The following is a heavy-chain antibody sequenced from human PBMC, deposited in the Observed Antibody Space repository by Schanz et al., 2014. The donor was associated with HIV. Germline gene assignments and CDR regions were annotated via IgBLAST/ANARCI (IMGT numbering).Heavy chain of an antibody. CDR3: AKSNGGDTAVVQYYFDY. V-gene: IGHV3-7*01. CDR2: IKEDGIEK. Sequence: DVQLVESGGSLVQPGGSLRLSCAASGFRFRSYWMSWVRQAPGKGLEWVANIKEDGIEKYYVDSVKGRFTISRDNAKNPLYLNMYSLRAEDTAVYFCAKSNGGDTAVVQYYFDYWGQGTLVSVSS. J-gene: IGHJ4*02. D-gene: IGHD5-18*01. CDR1: GFRFRSYW.